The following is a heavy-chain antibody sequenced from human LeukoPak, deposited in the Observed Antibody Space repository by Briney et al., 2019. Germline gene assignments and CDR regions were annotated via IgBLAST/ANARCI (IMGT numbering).Heavy chain of an antibody. Sequence: GGSLRLSCAASGFTFSSYAMSWVRQAPGKGLEWVGFIRSKAYGGTTEYAASVKGRFTISRDDSKSIAYLQMNSLKTEDTAVYYCTRVVGCSSTSCYVGDNWFDPWGQGTLVTVSS. J-gene: IGHJ5*02. CDR2: IRSKAYGGTT. V-gene: IGHV3-49*04. D-gene: IGHD2-2*01. CDR1: GFTFSSYA. CDR3: TRVVGCSSTSCYVGDNWFDP.